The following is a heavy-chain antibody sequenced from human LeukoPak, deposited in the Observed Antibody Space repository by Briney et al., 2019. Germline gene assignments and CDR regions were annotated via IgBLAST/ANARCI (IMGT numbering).Heavy chain of an antibody. D-gene: IGHD3-10*01. CDR1: GDSISSGDYY. V-gene: IGHV4-31*03. CDR3: ARAENRGSGTLGWFDP. J-gene: IGHJ5*02. Sequence: SETLSLTCTVSGDSISSGDYYWTWLRQHPGMGLEWIGYIHYSVITYYNPSLKSRVTMSLDTSNNQFSLKLSSVTAADTAVYYCARAENRGSGTLGWFDPWGQGTLVTVSS. CDR2: IHYSVIT.